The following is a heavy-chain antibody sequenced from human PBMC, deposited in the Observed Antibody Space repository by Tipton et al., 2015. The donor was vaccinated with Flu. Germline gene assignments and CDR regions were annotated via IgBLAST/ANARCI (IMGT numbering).Heavy chain of an antibody. CDR2: IWYDGSNK. Sequence: SGFTFSSYGMHWVRQAPGKGLEWVAVIWYDGSNKYYADSVKGRFTISRDNSKNTLYLQMNSLRAEDTAVYYCARVGAVAGTYYYYGMDVWGQGTTVTVSS. CDR3: ARVGAVAGTYYYYGMDV. J-gene: IGHJ6*02. CDR1: GFTFSSYG. V-gene: IGHV3-33*01. D-gene: IGHD6-19*01.